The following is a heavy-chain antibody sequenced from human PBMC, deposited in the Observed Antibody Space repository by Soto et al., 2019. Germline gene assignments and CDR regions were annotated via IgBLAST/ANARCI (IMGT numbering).Heavy chain of an antibody. CDR2: IWYDGSNK. CDR1: GFTFSSYG. D-gene: IGHD3-10*01. CDR3: ARDRVEVRGVNYYYYYGMDV. V-gene: IGHV3-33*01. Sequence: GGSLRLSCAASGFTFSSYGMHWVRQAPGKGLEWVAVIWYDGSNKYYADSVKGRFTISRDNSKNTLYLQMNSLRAEDTAVYYCARDRVEVRGVNYYYYYGMDVWGQGTTVTVSS. J-gene: IGHJ6*02.